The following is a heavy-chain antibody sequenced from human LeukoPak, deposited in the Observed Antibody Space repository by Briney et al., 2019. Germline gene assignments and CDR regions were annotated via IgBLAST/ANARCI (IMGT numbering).Heavy chain of an antibody. CDR2: IHHSGGS. CDR3: ARGGNRFGGFYFDY. D-gene: IGHD3-10*01. J-gene: IGHJ4*02. CDR1: ADSLTSGGHY. Sequence: SETLSLTCTVSADSLTSGGHYWAWIRQFPGKGLESIGFIHHSGGSRHNPSLKDRVAISVDTSRKQFALKLSSVTAADTAMYYCARGGNRFGGFYFDYWGQGIQVIVSS. V-gene: IGHV4-31*03.